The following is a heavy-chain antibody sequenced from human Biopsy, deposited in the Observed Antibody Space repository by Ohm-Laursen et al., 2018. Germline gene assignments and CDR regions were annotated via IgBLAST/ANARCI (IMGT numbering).Heavy chain of an antibody. CDR3: ARGMRSSGWPYFDS. D-gene: IGHD6-19*01. Sequence: TLSLTCTVSGDSVSSGSFYWTWIRQPPGQGLEYIGYIYDRGSTANYNPSLESRVTMSVDMPKNQSSLKLSSVTAADTAIYYCARGMRSSGWPYFDSWGQGTLVTVPS. CDR2: IYDRGSTA. J-gene: IGHJ4*02. V-gene: IGHV4-61*01. CDR1: GDSVSSGSFY.